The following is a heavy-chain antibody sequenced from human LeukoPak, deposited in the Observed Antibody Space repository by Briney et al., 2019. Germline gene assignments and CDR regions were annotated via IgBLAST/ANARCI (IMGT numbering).Heavy chain of an antibody. D-gene: IGHD4-17*01. CDR2: ISSTSTTI. V-gene: IGHV3-48*01. CDR1: GFTFSVYS. J-gene: IGHJ3*02. CDR3: VRNDGDDAFDI. Sequence: GGSLRLSCAASGFTFSVYSMNWFCQAPGRGLEWVSYISSTSTTIYYKDSVKGRFTISRDNAKNSLYLHMTSLRVEDTAVYYCVRNDGDDAFDIWGQGTMVTVSS.